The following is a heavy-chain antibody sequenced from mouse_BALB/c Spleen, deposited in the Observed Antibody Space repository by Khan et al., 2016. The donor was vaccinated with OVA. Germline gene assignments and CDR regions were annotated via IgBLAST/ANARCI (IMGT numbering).Heavy chain of an antibody. Sequence: EVKLEVSGPSLVKPSQTLSLTCSVSGDSITSGYWNWIRKFPGNKLEYMGYITYSGSTYYNPSLKSRISITRDTSKNQYYLQLNSVTTEDTATYYCARSGFYAMDYWGQGTSVTVSS. CDR1: GDSITSGY. CDR3: ARSGFYAMDY. D-gene: IGHD1-3*01. V-gene: IGHV3-8*02. CDR2: ITYSGST. J-gene: IGHJ4*01.